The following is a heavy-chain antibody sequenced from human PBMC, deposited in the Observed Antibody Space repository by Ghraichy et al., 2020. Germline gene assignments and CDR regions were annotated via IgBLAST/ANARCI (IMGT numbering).Heavy chain of an antibody. CDR2: ISGSGGST. V-gene: IGHV3-23*01. Sequence: GGSLRLSCAASGFTFSSYAMSWVRQAPGKGLEWVSAISGSGGSTYYADSVKGRFTISRDNSKNTLYLQMNSLRAEDTAVYYCAKDGVNYGDSPDYFDYWGQGTLVTVSS. D-gene: IGHD4-17*01. CDR1: GFTFSSYA. CDR3: AKDGVNYGDSPDYFDY. J-gene: IGHJ4*02.